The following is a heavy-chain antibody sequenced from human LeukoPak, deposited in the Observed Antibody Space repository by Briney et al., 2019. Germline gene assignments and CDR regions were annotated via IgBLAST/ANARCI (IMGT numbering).Heavy chain of an antibody. V-gene: IGHV3-30*04. Sequence: GGSLRLSCAAAGFTFSKFAMHWVRQAPGKGLEWVAVVSYDGSYKYYADSVKGRFTISRDNSKNTLYLQMNSLRAEDTAVYYCARDLAPMRDYYYYMDVWGKGTTVTVSS. CDR3: ARDLAPMRDYYYYMDV. CDR2: VSYDGSYK. CDR1: GFTFSKFA. J-gene: IGHJ6*03. D-gene: IGHD3-3*02.